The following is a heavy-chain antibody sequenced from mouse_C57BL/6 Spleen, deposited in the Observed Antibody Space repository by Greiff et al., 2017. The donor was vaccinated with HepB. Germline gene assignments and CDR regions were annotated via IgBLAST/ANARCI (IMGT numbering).Heavy chain of an antibody. CDR2: IHPNSGST. CDR3: ARSDSSGYSYFGY. CDR1: GYTFTSYW. V-gene: IGHV1-64*01. Sequence: VQLQQPGAELVKPGASVKLSCKASGYTFTSYWMHWVKQRPGQGLEWIGMIHPNSGSTNYNEKFKSKATLTVDKSSSTAYMQLSSLTSEDSAVYYCARSDSSGYSYFGYWGQGTTLTVSS. J-gene: IGHJ2*01. D-gene: IGHD3-2*02.